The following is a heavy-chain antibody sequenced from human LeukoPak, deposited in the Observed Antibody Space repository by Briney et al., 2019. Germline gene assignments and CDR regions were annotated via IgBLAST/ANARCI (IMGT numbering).Heavy chain of an antibody. CDR2: IWYDGSNK. Sequence: GGSLRLSCAASGFTFSSYGMHWVRHAPGKGLEWVAFIWYDGSNKYYGDSAKGRFTISRDNSKNTLYLQMNSLRAEDTAVYYCAREGVRFLFDPWGQGTLVTVSS. V-gene: IGHV3-33*08. CDR3: AREGVRFLFDP. D-gene: IGHD3-3*01. J-gene: IGHJ5*02. CDR1: GFTFSSYG.